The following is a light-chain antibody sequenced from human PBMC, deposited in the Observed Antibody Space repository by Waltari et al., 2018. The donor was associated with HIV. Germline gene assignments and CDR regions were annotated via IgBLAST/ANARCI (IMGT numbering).Light chain of an antibody. V-gene: IGKV4-1*01. CDR2: WAS. Sequence: DIVMTQSPDSLAVSLGERATVKCRSSRPVFFTSTNQNFLAWYQQKPGQSPKVLFYWASTRASGVPDRFTASGSGTDFSLTISGLQADDVAVYYCQQYFTIGPGFGGGTKLEIK. CDR3: QQYFTIGPG. CDR1: RPVFFTSTNQNF. J-gene: IGKJ4*01.